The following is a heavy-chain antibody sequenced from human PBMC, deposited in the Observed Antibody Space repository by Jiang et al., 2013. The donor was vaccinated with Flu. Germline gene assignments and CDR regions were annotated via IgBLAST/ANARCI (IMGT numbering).Heavy chain of an antibody. V-gene: IGHV6-1*01. CDR1: GDSVSSNSAA. CDR2: TYYRSKWYN. CDR3: ARVALFYSSGWYEKIDY. J-gene: IGHJ4*02. Sequence: SQTLSLTCAISGDSVSSNSAAWNWIRQSPSRGLEWLGRTYYRSKWYNDYAVSVKSRITINPDTSKNQFSLQLNSVTPEDTAVYYCARVALFYSSGWYEKIDYWGQGTLVTVSS. D-gene: IGHD6-19*01.